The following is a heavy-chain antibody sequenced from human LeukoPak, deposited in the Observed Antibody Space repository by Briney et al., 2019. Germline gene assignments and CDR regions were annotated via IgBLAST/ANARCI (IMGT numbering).Heavy chain of an antibody. CDR2: INHSGST. J-gene: IGHJ4*02. D-gene: IGHD3-3*01. V-gene: IGHV4-34*01. CDR1: GGSFSGYY. CDR3: ARESYYDFWSGYRFDY. Sequence: SETLSLTCAVYGGSFSGYYWSWIRQPPGKGLEWIGEINHSGSTNYNPSLKSRVTMSVDTSKNQFSLKLSSVTAADTAVYYCARESYYDFWSGYRFDYWGQGTLVTVSS.